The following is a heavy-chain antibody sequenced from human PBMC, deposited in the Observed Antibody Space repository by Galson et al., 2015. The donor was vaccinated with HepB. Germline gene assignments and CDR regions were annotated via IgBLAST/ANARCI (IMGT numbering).Heavy chain of an antibody. CDR1: GYIFTSYD. CDR2: TNPHSGNA. Sequence: SVKVSCKASGYIFTSYDINWVRQAPGQGLEWMGWTNPHSGNAGYAQKFQGRVTMTRDISTSTAYMELSSLRFDDTAVYYCARVSAWSHFDFWGQGTLVTVPP. CDR3: ARVSAWSHFDF. D-gene: IGHD6-19*01. V-gene: IGHV1-8*01. J-gene: IGHJ4*02.